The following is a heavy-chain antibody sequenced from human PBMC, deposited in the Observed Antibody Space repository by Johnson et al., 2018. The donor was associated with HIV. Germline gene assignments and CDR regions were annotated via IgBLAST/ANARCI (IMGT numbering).Heavy chain of an antibody. CDR3: AKELALYSSGYGGDAFDI. D-gene: IGHD6-19*01. V-gene: IGHV3-30*02. CDR2: IRYDGSNK. CDR1: GFTFSSYG. Sequence: QVQLVESGGGVVQPGGSLKLSCAASGFTFSSYGIHWVRQAPGKGLEWVALIRYDGSNKYYADFVTGRFSISRDSSKNTLYLQMNSLRAEDTAVYYCAKELALYSSGYGGDAFDIWGQGTMVTVSS. J-gene: IGHJ3*02.